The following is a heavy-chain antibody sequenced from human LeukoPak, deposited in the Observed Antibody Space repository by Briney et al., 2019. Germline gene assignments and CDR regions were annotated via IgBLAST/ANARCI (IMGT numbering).Heavy chain of an antibody. Sequence: SETLSLTCTVSGGSISSGSYYWSWIRQPAGKGLEWIGRIYTSGSTNYNPSLKSRVTISVDTSKNQFSLKLSSVTAADTAVYYCASSYYYDILTGQDAFDIWGQGTMVTVSS. CDR1: GGSISSGSYY. CDR3: ASSYYYDILTGQDAFDI. D-gene: IGHD3-9*01. J-gene: IGHJ3*02. CDR2: IYTSGST. V-gene: IGHV4-61*02.